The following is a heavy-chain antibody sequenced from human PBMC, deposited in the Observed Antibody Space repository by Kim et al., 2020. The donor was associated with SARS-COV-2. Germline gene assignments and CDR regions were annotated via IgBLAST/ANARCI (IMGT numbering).Heavy chain of an antibody. CDR2: INHSGST. V-gene: IGHV4-34*01. CDR3: ARAKWLVSDY. Sequence: SETLSLTCAVYGGSFSGYYWSWIRQPPGKGLEWIGEINHSGSTNYNPSLKSRVTISVDTSKNQFSLKLSSVTAADTAVYYCARAKWLVSDYWGQGTLVTVSS. CDR1: GGSFSGYY. J-gene: IGHJ4*02. D-gene: IGHD6-19*01.